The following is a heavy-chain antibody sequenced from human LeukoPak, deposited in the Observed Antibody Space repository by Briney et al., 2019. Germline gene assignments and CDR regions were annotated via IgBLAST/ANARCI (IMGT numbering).Heavy chain of an antibody. CDR2: TYCRSKCYN. D-gene: IGHD2-21*01. CDR1: GDIVSSDSGS. Sequence: SQTLSLTCAISGDIVSSDSGSWNWIRQSPSRGLEWLGRTYCRSKCYNDYAASVKSRIIINPDISKNQFSLQLNSVTPDDTAIYYCARDHMGRNWFDPWGQGTLVTVSS. V-gene: IGHV6-1*01. J-gene: IGHJ5*02. CDR3: ARDHMGRNWFDP.